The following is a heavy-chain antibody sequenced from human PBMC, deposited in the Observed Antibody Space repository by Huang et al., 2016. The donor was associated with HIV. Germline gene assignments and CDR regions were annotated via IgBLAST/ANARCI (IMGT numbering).Heavy chain of an antibody. J-gene: IGHJ1*01. CDR3: ARTGVAVSDDPEYFQH. CDR1: GDSINSNTFY. Sequence: LQESGPGLVGPSETLSLTCAVSGDSINSNTFYWGWIRRPPGKALEWIGSIYYSGTTHDNPALRRRARIAVDASKNRIFLHLRCVTAADTGVYYCARTGVAVSDDPEYFQHWGQGALVTIS. V-gene: IGHV4-39*02. D-gene: IGHD3-3*01. CDR2: IYYSGTT.